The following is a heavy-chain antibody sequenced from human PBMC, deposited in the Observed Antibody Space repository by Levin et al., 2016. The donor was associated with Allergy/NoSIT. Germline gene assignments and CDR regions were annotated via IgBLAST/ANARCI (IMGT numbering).Heavy chain of an antibody. V-gene: IGHV4-4*07. Sequence: SETLSLTCTVSNASISNYYWSWIRQPAGRGLEWIGRLYNYGGTIYNPSLNSRVTMSVDTSKNQLSLKLSSVTAADTAVYYCAAQSVPSGTSGTFYTFDYWGQGVLVTVSS. CDR1: NASISNYY. D-gene: IGHD1-7*01. CDR3: AAQSVPSGTSGTFYTFDY. J-gene: IGHJ4*02. CDR2: LYNYGGT.